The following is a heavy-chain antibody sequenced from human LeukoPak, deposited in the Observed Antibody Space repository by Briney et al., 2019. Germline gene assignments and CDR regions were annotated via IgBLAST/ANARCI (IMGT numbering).Heavy chain of an antibody. J-gene: IGHJ4*02. V-gene: IGHV3-30-3*01. CDR3: ARRESSSGWYEEDYFDY. CDR2: ISYDGSNK. Sequence: GGSLRLSCAASGFTFSSYAMHWVRQAPGKGLEWVAVISYDGSNKYYADSVKGRFTISRDNSKNTLYLQMNSLRAEDTAMYYCARRESSSGWYEEDYFDYWGQGTLVTVSS. CDR1: GFTFSSYA. D-gene: IGHD6-19*01.